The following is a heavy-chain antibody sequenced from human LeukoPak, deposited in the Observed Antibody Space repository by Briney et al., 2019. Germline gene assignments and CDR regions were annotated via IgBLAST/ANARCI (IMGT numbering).Heavy chain of an antibody. CDR3: ARESEEAFDI. V-gene: IGHV3-21*01. CDR2: IKSNSRNI. J-gene: IGHJ3*02. Sequence: PGGSLRLSCEVSGFTFSSYSMNWVRQAPGKGLEWVSSIKSNSRNIYYADSVKGRFTISRDNAKNSLYLQMNNLRAEDTAVYYCARESEEAFDILGQGTMVTVSS. CDR1: GFTFSSYS.